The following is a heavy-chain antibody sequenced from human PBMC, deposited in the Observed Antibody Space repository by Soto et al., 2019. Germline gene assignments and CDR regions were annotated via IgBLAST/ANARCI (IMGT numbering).Heavy chain of an antibody. J-gene: IGHJ4*02. D-gene: IGHD3-10*01. V-gene: IGHV4-31*03. CDR3: ARVFGGSGSYYLDY. CDR2: IYYSGST. CDR1: GGSISSGGYY. Sequence: QVQLQESGPGLVKPSQTLSLTCTVSGGSISSGGYYWSWIRQHPGKGLEWIGYIYYSGSTYYNPSLKSRVTISVGTSKNQFSLKRCSVTAAGTAVYYCARVFGGSGSYYLDYWGQGTLVTVSS.